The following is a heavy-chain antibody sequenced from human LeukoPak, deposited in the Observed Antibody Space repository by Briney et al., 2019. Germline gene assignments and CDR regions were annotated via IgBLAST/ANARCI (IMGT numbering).Heavy chain of an antibody. Sequence: GGSLRLSCAASGFTFRDYTMNWVRQAPGKGLEWVSYISSSSGTIYYADSVKGRFTISRDNAKNSLYLQMNSLRAEDTAVYYCAREWRGAFDYWGQGTLVTVSS. CDR1: GFTFRDYT. CDR2: ISSSSGTI. V-gene: IGHV3-48*01. D-gene: IGHD4/OR15-4a*01. J-gene: IGHJ4*02. CDR3: AREWRGAFDY.